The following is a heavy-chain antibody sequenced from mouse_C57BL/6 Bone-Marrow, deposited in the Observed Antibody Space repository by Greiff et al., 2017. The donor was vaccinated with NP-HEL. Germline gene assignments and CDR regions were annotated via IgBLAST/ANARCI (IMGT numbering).Heavy chain of an antibody. CDR2: IYPRSGNT. CDR1: GYTFTSYG. Sequence: VQLQQSGAELARPGASVKLSCKASGYTFTSYGISWVKQRTGQGLEWIGEIYPRSGNTYYNEKFKGKATLTADKSSSTAYMELRSLTSEDSAVYFCARNGVTTAYFDYWGQGTTLTVSS. V-gene: IGHV1-81*01. CDR3: ARNGVTTAYFDY. D-gene: IGHD1-2*01. J-gene: IGHJ2*01.